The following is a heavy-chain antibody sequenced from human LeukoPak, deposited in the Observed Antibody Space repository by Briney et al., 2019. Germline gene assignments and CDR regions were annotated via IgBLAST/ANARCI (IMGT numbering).Heavy chain of an antibody. CDR2: ISYDGSNK. Sequence: GGSLRLSCAASGFTFSSYAMHWVRQAPGKGLEWVAVISYDGSNKYYADSVKGRFTISRDNSKNTLYLQMNSLRAEDTAVYYCARGADIAAAGTERTADAFDIWGQGTMVTVSS. V-gene: IGHV3-30-3*01. CDR3: ARGADIAAAGTERTADAFDI. D-gene: IGHD6-13*01. J-gene: IGHJ3*02. CDR1: GFTFSSYA.